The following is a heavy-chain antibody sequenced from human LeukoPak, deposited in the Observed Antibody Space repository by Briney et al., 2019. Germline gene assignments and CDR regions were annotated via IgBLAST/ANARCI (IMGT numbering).Heavy chain of an antibody. V-gene: IGHV4-59*01. CDR3: ARAGLDFWSGYLIDY. J-gene: IGHJ4*02. CDR1: GGSINSYY. D-gene: IGHD3-3*01. CDR2: IYYSGST. Sequence: SETLSLTCTVSGGSINSYYWSWLRQPPGKGLEWIGYIYYSGSTNYNPSLKSRVTISVDTSKNQFSLKLSSVTAADTAVYYCARAGLDFWSGYLIDYWGQGTLVTVSS.